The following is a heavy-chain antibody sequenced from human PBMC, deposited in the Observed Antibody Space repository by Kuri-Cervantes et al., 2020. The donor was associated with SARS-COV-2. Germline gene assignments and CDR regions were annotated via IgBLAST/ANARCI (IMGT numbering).Heavy chain of an antibody. CDR1: GFTVTDYW. D-gene: IGHD3-10*01. CDR3: ARDDRAGHFDV. Sequence: AGSLRLSCAASGFTVTDYWMSWVRQAPGKGLEWVGNGRPDGNSKGYVDAVKGRFTISRDNAQNSLYLKMDSLSAEATAVYYCARDDRAGHFDVWGQGTMVTVSS. CDR2: GRPDGNSK. J-gene: IGHJ3*01. V-gene: IGHV3-7*03.